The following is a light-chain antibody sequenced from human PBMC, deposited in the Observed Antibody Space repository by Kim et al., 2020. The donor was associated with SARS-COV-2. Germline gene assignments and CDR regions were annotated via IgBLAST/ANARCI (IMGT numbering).Light chain of an antibody. Sequence: SYELTQSPSVSVSPGQTARITCFGDALPKQYAYWYQQKPGQAPVLVIYKDSERPSGIPERFSGSSSGTTVTLIISGVQAEDEADYYCQSADTSGTWVFGGGTQLTVL. CDR2: KDS. J-gene: IGLJ2*01. CDR1: ALPKQY. CDR3: QSADTSGTWV. V-gene: IGLV3-25*03.